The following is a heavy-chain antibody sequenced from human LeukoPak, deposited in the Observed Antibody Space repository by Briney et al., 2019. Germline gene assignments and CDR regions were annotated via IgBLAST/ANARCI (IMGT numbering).Heavy chain of an antibody. CDR1: GFTFSSYA. CDR2: ISYDGSNK. J-gene: IGHJ6*03. V-gene: IGHV3-30*04. D-gene: IGHD6-19*01. CDR3: ARSIAVATLNYMDV. Sequence: GGSLRLSCAASGFTFSSYAMHWVRQAPGKGLEWVAVISYDGSNKYYADSVKGRFTISRDNSKNTLYLQMNSLRAEDTAVYYCARSIAVATLNYMDVWGKGTTVTVSS.